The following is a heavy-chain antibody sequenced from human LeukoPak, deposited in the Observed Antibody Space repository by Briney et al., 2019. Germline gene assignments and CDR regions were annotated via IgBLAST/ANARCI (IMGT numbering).Heavy chain of an antibody. CDR3: ARAGDSGYVYFDS. D-gene: IGHD5-12*01. CDR1: GYNFITYW. J-gene: IGHJ4*02. V-gene: IGHV5-10-1*01. Sequence: MRCESLKISCETSGYNFITYWIRWVRQMPGEGLEWMGRSDPSYSEPHYGPSFQGHLTLSADNSVRPVHLQWRSLDASDRPIYYCARAGDSGYVYFDSWGQGTPVAVSS. CDR2: SDPSYSEP.